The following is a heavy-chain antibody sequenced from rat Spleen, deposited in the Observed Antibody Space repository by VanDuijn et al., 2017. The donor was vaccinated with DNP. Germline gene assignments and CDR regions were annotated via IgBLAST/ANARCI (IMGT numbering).Heavy chain of an antibody. CDR1: GFTFSDYY. J-gene: IGHJ1*01. V-gene: IGHV5-22*01. CDR2: ISYDGGST. CDR3: VRPDYYFGSYPFF. D-gene: IGHD1-12*02. Sequence: EVQLVESGGGLVQPGRSLKLSCAASGFTFSDYYMAWVRRAPTKGLEWVAYISYDGGSTYYGDSVKGRFTISRDNANSTLYLQMNSLRSEDMATYYCVRPDYYFGSYPFFWGPGTMVTVSS.